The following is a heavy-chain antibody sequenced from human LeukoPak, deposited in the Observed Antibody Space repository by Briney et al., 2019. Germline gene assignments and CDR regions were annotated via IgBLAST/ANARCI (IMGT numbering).Heavy chain of an antibody. V-gene: IGHV4-39*01. Sequence: SETLSLTRTVSGGSISSSRYYWGWIRQPPGKGLEWVGSIYYSGSTYYNPPLKSRVTISVDTPKNQFSLKLSSVTAADTAVYYCASERPGVWFGELLSVGSLDYWGQGTLVTVFS. D-gene: IGHD3-10*01. CDR3: ASERPGVWFGELLSVGSLDY. CDR1: GGSISSSRYY. CDR2: IYYSGST. J-gene: IGHJ4*02.